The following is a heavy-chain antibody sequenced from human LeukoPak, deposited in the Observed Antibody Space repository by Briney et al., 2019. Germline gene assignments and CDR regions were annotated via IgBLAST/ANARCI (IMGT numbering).Heavy chain of an antibody. Sequence: GGSLRLSCAASGFTFSTYWMHWVRQAPGKGLMWVSQISTDGSQTFYADSVKGRFTISRDNAKNTLFLQMDSLRPEDTAVYYCVRSLRSADFWGQGTLVTVSS. V-gene: IGHV3-74*01. CDR1: GFTFSTYW. CDR3: VRSLRSADF. CDR2: ISTDGSQT. J-gene: IGHJ4*02.